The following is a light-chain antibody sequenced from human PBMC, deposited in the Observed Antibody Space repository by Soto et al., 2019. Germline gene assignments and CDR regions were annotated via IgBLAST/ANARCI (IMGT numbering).Light chain of an antibody. J-gene: IGKJ5*01. V-gene: IGKV3-20*01. Sequence: EIVLTQSPGTLSFSPGERATLSCRASQSVSSSYLAWYQQKPGQAPRLLIYGASGRATGVPDRFSCSGSGRDFALTISKLEPEDCVVYYCQQYGSSPLITFGQGTGLEI. CDR1: QSVSSSY. CDR2: GAS. CDR3: QQYGSSPLIT.